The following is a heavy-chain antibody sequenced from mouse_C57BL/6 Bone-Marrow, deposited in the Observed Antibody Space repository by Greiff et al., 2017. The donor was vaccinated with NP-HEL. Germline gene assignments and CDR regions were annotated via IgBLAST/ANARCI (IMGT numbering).Heavy chain of an antibody. Sequence: EVQVVESGGDLVKPGGSLKLSCAASGFTFSSYGMSWVRQTPDKRLEWVATISSGGSYTYYPDSVKGRFTISRDNAKNTLYLQMSSLKSEDTAMYYCARPITTVPSSPFAYWGQGTLVTVSA. J-gene: IGHJ3*01. V-gene: IGHV5-6*01. CDR3: ARPITTVPSSPFAY. D-gene: IGHD1-1*01. CDR1: GFTFSSYG. CDR2: ISSGGSYT.